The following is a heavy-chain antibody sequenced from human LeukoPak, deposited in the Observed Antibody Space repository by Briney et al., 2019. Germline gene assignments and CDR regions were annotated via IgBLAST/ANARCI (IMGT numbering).Heavy chain of an antibody. CDR3: ARGPRITIFGVVMANDAFDI. V-gene: IGHV1-2*02. CDR2: INPKSGGT. J-gene: IGHJ3*02. CDR1: GYTFTGYY. D-gene: IGHD3-3*01. Sequence: ASVKISCKASGYTFTGYYMHWVRQAPGQGLEWMGWINPKSGGTVYAQKFQGRVTMTRDTSSSTAYMELSRLRFDDTVVYYCARGPRITIFGVVMANDAFDIWGQGTMVTVSS.